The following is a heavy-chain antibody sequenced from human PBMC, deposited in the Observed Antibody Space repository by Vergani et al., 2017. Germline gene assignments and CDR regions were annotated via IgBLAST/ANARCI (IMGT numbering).Heavy chain of an antibody. CDR3: AKDIYNIAAADPLYYYYGMDV. D-gene: IGHD6-13*01. J-gene: IGHJ6*02. Sequence: VQMVESGGVVEQPGGSLRLSCAASGFTFDDYAMHWVRQAPGKGLEWVSLISWDGGSTYYADSVKGRFTISRDNSKNSLYLQMNSLRVEDTALYYCAKDIYNIAAADPLYYYYGMDVWGQGTTVTVSS. CDR1: GFTFDDYA. V-gene: IGHV3-43D*04. CDR2: ISWDGGST.